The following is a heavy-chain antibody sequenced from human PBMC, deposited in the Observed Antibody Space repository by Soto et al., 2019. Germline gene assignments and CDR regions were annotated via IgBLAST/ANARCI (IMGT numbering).Heavy chain of an antibody. Sequence: SLQGSCKPSRYTFTSFYMHWVRQAPGQGREWMGIINPSGGSTSYAQKFQGRVTMTRDTSTSTVYFELSSLRSEDTAVYYCARSERSWYANFDYGGQGTLVTVSS. J-gene: IGHJ4*02. CDR1: RYTFTSFY. V-gene: IGHV1-46*01. CDR2: INPSGGST. D-gene: IGHD6-13*01. CDR3: ARSERSWYANFDY.